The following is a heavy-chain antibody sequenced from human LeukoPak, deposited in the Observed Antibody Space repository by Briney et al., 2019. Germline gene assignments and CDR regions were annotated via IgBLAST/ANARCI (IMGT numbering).Heavy chain of an antibody. V-gene: IGHV3-9*01. CDR2: ISWNSGTI. Sequence: GGSLRLSCAASGFTFNDYTMNWVRQAPGKGLEWVSGISWNSGTIGYADSVKGRFTISRDNAKNSLYLQMNSLRAEDTALYYCTKGVSMIVPPTAFDIWGQGTMVTVSS. J-gene: IGHJ3*02. D-gene: IGHD3-22*01. CDR1: GFTFNDYT. CDR3: TKGVSMIVPPTAFDI.